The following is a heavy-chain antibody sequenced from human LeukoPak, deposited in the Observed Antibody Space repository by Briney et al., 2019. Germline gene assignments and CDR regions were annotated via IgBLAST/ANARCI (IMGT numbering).Heavy chain of an antibody. D-gene: IGHD3-10*01. CDR2: ISSSSSYI. Sequence: GGSLRLSCAASGFTFSSYSINWVRQAPGKGLEWVSSISSSSSYIYYADSVKGRFTISRDNAKNSLYLQMNSLRAEDTAVYYCAREGWFGELLNWFDPWGQGTLVTVSS. CDR3: AREGWFGELLNWFDP. V-gene: IGHV3-21*01. J-gene: IGHJ5*02. CDR1: GFTFSSYS.